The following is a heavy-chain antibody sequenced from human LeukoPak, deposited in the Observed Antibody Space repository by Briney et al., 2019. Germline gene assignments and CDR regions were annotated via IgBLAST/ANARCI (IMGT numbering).Heavy chain of an antibody. D-gene: IGHD3-9*01. J-gene: IGHJ4*02. CDR1: GFTFSSYS. V-gene: IGHV3-7*04. CDR3: ARADYDILTGYYIPSFYYDTDV. CDR2: IKQDGSEK. Sequence: GGSLRLSCAASGFTFSSYSMNWVRQAPGKGLEWVANIKQDGSEKYYVDSVKGRFTISRDNAKNSLYLQMNSLRAEDTAVYYCARADYDILTGYYIPSFYYDTDVWGQGTLVTVSS.